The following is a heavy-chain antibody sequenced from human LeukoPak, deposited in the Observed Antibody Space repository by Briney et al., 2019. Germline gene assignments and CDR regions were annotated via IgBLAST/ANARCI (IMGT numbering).Heavy chain of an antibody. CDR1: GFTFSSYG. J-gene: IGHJ6*02. Sequence: GGSLRLSCAASGFTFSSYGMYWVRQAPGRGLEWVAVISYDGSNKYYADSVKGRFTISRDNSKNTLYLQMNSLRAEDTAVYYCAKDLQEYYDFWSGYTTTGMDVWGQGTTVTVSS. D-gene: IGHD3-3*01. CDR2: ISYDGSNK. CDR3: AKDLQEYYDFWSGYTTTGMDV. V-gene: IGHV3-30*18.